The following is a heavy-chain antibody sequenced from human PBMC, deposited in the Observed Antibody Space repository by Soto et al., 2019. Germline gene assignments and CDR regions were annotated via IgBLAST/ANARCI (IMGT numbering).Heavy chain of an antibody. Sequence: PGGSLRLSCAASGFTFSSYGMHWARQAPGKGLEWVAVISYDGSNKYYADSVKGRFTISRDNSKNTLYLQMNSLRAEDTAVYYCAKDLGYCSSTSCYTDYYYYGMDVWGQGTTVTVSS. CDR1: GFTFSSYG. CDR2: ISYDGSNK. D-gene: IGHD2-2*02. CDR3: AKDLGYCSSTSCYTDYYYYGMDV. J-gene: IGHJ6*02. V-gene: IGHV3-30*18.